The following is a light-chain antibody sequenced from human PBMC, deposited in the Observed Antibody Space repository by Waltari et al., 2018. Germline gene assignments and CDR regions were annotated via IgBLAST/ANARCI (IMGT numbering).Light chain of an antibody. CDR1: QSVGSSS. V-gene: IGKV3-20*01. J-gene: IGKJ1*01. CDR3: QHHGTLPAT. CDR2: RAS. Sequence: EIVLTQSPGTASLSPGERVTLSCRSSQSVGSSSLAWYQQKPGKAPRLVIYRASRRATGIPDRFSGRGSQTDCSLTISRLDPEDFAVEYWQHHGTLPATFGQGTKFEIK.